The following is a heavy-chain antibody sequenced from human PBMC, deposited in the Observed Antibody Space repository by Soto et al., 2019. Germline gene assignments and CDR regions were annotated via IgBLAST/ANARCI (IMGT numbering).Heavy chain of an antibody. J-gene: IGHJ4*02. D-gene: IGHD5-12*01. Sequence: ASVKVSCKASGYTFTSYGISWVRQAPGQGLEWMGWISAYNGNTNYAQKLQGRVTMTTDTSTSTAYMELRSLRSDDTAVYYCGRDDRWLQNCDIDYWGQGTLVTVSS. CDR1: GYTFTSYG. CDR2: ISAYNGNT. CDR3: GRDDRWLQNCDIDY. V-gene: IGHV1-18*01.